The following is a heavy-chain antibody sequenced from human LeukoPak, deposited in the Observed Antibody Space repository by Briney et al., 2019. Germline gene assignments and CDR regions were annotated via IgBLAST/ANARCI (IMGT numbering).Heavy chain of an antibody. CDR1: GFTFSSYS. CDR2: IRYDGRNK. V-gene: IGHV3-30*02. CDR3: AKLDCSGGSCYPEVDY. Sequence: GGSLRLSCAASGFTFSSYSMNWVRQAPGKGLEWVAFIRYDGRNKYYADSAKGRFTISRDNSKHTLYLQMNSLRTEDTAVYYCAKLDCSGGSCYPEVDYWGQGTVVTVSS. J-gene: IGHJ4*02. D-gene: IGHD2-15*01.